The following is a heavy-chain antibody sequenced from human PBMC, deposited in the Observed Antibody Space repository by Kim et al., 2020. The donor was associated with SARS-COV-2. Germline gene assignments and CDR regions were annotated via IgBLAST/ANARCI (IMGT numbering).Heavy chain of an antibody. J-gene: IGHJ4*02. D-gene: IGHD2-21*02. V-gene: IGHV4-39*01. Sequence: YNPSLKSRVTISVDTSKNQFSLKLSSVTAADTAVYYCARRGLYCGGDCYSWGQGTLVTVSS. CDR3: ARRGLYCGGDCYS.